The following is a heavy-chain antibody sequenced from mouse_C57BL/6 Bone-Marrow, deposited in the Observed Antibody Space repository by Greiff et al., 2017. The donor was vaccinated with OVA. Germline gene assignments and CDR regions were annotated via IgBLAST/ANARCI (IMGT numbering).Heavy chain of an antibody. CDR1: GYTFTDHT. D-gene: IGHD2-10*02. CDR2: LYPRDGIT. CDR3: ARSAYGNDYAMDY. V-gene: IGHV1-78*01. J-gene: IGHJ4*01. Sequence: VQLQQSDAELVKPGASVKISCKVSGYTFTDHTIHWMKQRPEQGLEWIGYLYPRDGITNYNEKFKGKATLTADISSSTANMQLNSMRSKGDAVYYCARSAYGNDYAMDYWGQGTSVTVSS.